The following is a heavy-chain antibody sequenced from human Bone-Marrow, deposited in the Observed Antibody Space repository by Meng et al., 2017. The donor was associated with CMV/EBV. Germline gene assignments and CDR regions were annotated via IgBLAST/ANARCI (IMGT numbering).Heavy chain of an antibody. J-gene: IGHJ5*02. V-gene: IGHV4-34*01. CDR3: ARGLPQLYGGYDIVWFDP. Sequence: SETLSLTCAVYGGSFSGYYRSWIRQPPGKGLEWIGEINHSGSTNYNPSLKSRVTISVDTSKNQFSLTLSSVTAADTAVYYCARGLPQLYGGYDIVWFDPWGQGTLVTVSS. CDR1: GGSFSGYY. D-gene: IGHD5-12*01. CDR2: INHSGST.